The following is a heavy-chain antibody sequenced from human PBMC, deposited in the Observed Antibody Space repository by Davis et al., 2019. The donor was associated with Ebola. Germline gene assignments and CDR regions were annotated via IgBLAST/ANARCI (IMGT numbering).Heavy chain of an antibody. CDR3: ARGMGPTLDY. V-gene: IGHV1-69*05. J-gene: IGHJ4*02. Sequence: SVKVSCKASGGTFTGYYMHWVRQAPGQGLEWMGGITPIFGTANYAQKLQGRVTMTTDTSTSTAYMELRSLRSDDTAVYYCARGMGPTLDYWGQGTLVTVSS. D-gene: IGHD1-26*01. CDR1: GGTFTGYY. CDR2: ITPIFGTA.